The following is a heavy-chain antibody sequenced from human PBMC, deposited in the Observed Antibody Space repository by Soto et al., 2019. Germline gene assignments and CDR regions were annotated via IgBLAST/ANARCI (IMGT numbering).Heavy chain of an antibody. V-gene: IGHV1-2*02. D-gene: IGHD6-6*01. J-gene: IGHJ6*02. Sequence: ASVKVSCKASGYTFTGYYMHWVRQAPGQGLEWMGWINPNSGGTNYAQKFQGRVTMTRDTSISTAYMELSRLRSDDTAVYYCAREVRRLVRRDYYYGMDVWGQGTTVTVSS. CDR2: INPNSGGT. CDR3: AREVRRLVRRDYYYGMDV. CDR1: GYTFTGYY.